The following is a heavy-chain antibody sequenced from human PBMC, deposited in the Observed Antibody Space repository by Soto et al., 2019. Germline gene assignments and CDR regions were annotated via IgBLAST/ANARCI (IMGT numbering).Heavy chain of an antibody. CDR3: ARDRFYSSSSVWFDP. CDR1: GGSFSGYY. J-gene: IGHJ5*02. CDR2: INHSGST. D-gene: IGHD6-6*01. V-gene: IGHV4-34*01. Sequence: ETLSLTFAVYGGSFSGYYWSWIRQPPGKGLEWIGEINHSGSTNYNPSLKSRITISVDTSKNQFSLKLRSDDTAVYYCARDRFYSSSSVWFDPWGQGTLVTVSS.